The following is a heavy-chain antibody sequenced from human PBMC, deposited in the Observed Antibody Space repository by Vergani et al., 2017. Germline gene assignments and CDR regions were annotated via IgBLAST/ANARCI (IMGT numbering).Heavy chain of an antibody. CDR1: GFTFKSYA. V-gene: IGHV3-23*01. CDR2: ISGNGRST. Sequence: EVLLLQSGGGLVQPGGSLRLPCEASGFTFKSYAMNWVRQAPGKGLEWVSMISGNGRSTYYTDSVKGRFTISRDNSKNTLSLEMNSLRPDDAAVYYCAKDGLDVVPVPGYTLGAFGVWGQGTVVAVSS. D-gene: IGHD3-16*02. CDR3: AKDGLDVVPVPGYTLGAFGV. J-gene: IGHJ3*01.